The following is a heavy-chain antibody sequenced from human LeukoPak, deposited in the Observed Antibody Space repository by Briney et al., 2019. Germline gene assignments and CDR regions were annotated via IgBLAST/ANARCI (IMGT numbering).Heavy chain of an antibody. CDR2: IKRDGIEK. CDR3: ARGRYSSRSGGYYFDI. J-gene: IGHJ4*02. D-gene: IGHD2-2*01. Sequence: GGSLRLSCVVSGFTLSSDWMSWVRQAPGKGLEWVANIKRDGIEKYYVESVKGRFTISRDNAKNSLSLQMNSLRAEDTAVYYCARGRYSSRSGGYYFDIWGQGTLVTVSS. V-gene: IGHV3-7*01. CDR1: GFTLSSDW.